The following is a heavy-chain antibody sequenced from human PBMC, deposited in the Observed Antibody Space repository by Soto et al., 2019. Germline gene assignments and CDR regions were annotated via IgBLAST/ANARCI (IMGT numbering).Heavy chain of an antibody. CDR3: ATPDCSGGSCRDDAFDI. V-gene: IGHV4-61*01. D-gene: IGHD2-15*01. CDR1: RGSVGSGYYY. J-gene: IGHJ3*02. CDR2: IYYTGST. Sequence: QVQLQESGPGLVKPSETLSLTCTVSRGSVGSGYYYWTWIRQPPGKGLEWIGYIYYTGSTNYNPSLKGRVITSLDTSKNRFSLKLNSVTAADTAVYYCATPDCSGGSCRDDAFDIWGRGTMVTVS.